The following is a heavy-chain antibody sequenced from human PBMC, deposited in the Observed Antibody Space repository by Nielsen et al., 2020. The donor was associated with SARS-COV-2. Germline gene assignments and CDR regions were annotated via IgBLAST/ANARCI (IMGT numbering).Heavy chain of an antibody. J-gene: IGHJ6*02. V-gene: IGHV3-66*01. Sequence: GESLKISCAATGFTVSSNYMSWVRQAAGKGLEWVSVIYTDGSASYADSMKGRFTVSRDNSKNTVYLQMNSLRAEDTAVYYCARDNWGHMDVWGQGTTVTVSS. CDR3: ARDNWGHMDV. CDR2: IYTDGSA. D-gene: IGHD7-27*01. CDR1: GFTVSSNY.